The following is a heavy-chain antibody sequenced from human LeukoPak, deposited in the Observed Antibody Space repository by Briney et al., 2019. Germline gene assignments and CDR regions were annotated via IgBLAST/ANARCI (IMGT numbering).Heavy chain of an antibody. D-gene: IGHD2-15*01. CDR2: ITDST. CDR3: ARYCSGGRCYSGLDP. V-gene: IGHV3-23*01. J-gene: IGHJ5*02. CDR1: GFTFSRYA. Sequence: GGSLRLSCAASGFTFSRYAMTWVRQAPGKGLEWVSAITDSTYFADSVKGRFTISRDSSQNTIYLQMNSLRVEDTAVYYCARYCSGGRCYSGLDPWGQGALVTVSS.